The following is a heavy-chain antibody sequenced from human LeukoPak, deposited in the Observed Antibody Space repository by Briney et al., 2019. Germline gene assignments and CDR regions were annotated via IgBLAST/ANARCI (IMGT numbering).Heavy chain of an antibody. Sequence: AASVKVSCKASGYTFTSYAMNWVRQAPGQGLEWMGWINTNTGNPTYAQGFTGRFVFSLDTSVSTAYLQISSLKAEDTAVYYCARRSFGGTVTAYDYYYGMDVWGQGTTVTVSS. V-gene: IGHV7-4-1*02. CDR1: GYTFTSYA. CDR3: ARRSFGGTVTAYDYYYGMDV. CDR2: INTNTGNP. J-gene: IGHJ6*02. D-gene: IGHD2-21*02.